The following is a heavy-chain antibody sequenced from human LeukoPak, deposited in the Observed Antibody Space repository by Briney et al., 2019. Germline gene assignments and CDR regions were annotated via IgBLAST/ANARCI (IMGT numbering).Heavy chain of an antibody. J-gene: IGHJ4*02. Sequence: GGSLRLSCAASGFTFSSYSMNWVRQAPGKGLEWVSSISSSSSYIYYADSVNGRFTISRDNAKNSLYLQMNSLRAEDTAVYYCARGIAAAAYFDYWGQGTLVTVSS. V-gene: IGHV3-21*01. CDR1: GFTFSSYS. D-gene: IGHD6-13*01. CDR3: ARGIAAAAYFDY. CDR2: ISSSSSYI.